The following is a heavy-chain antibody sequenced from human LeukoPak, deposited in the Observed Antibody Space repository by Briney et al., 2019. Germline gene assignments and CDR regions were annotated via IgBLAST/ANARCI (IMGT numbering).Heavy chain of an antibody. J-gene: IGHJ4*02. CDR2: IYYSGTT. D-gene: IGHD3-10*01. CDR3: ARHSASGSYYLFDS. CDR1: GDSISSSTYY. Sequence: PSETLSLTCSVSGDSISSSTYYWGWIRQPPGKGLEWIGTIYYSGTTYYNPALKSRVTISVDTSENQFSLKLSSVTAADTAVYYCARHSASGSYYLFDSCGQGTLVTVSS. V-gene: IGHV4-39*01.